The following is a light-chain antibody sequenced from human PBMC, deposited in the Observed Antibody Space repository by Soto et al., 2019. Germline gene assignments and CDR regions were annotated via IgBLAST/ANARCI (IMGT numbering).Light chain of an antibody. CDR3: QQYNGYSQT. V-gene: IGKV1-5*03. J-gene: IGKJ1*01. CDR2: KAS. Sequence: DIQMTQSPSTLSASVGDRVTITCRASQSISSWLAWYQQKPGKTPKVLIYKASSLESGVPSRFSGSGSGTAFTLTISSLEPDDFATYYCQQYNGYSQTFGQGTKVEIK. CDR1: QSISSW.